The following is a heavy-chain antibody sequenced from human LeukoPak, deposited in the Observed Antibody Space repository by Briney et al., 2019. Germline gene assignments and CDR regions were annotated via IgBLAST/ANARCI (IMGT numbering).Heavy chain of an antibody. CDR2: IYYSGST. CDR1: GGSISSYY. CDR3: ARALPVADHHFDY. V-gene: IGHV4-59*01. J-gene: IGHJ4*02. Sequence: SETLSLTCTVSGGSISSYYWSWIRQPPGKGLEWIGYIYYSGSTNYNPSLKSRVTISVDTSKNQFSLKLSSVTAADTAVYYCARALPVADHHFDYWGQGTLVTVSS. D-gene: IGHD6-19*01.